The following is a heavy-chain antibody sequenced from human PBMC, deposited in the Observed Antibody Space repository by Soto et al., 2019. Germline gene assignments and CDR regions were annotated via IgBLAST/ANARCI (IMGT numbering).Heavy chain of an antibody. CDR1: GYSFTVYY. V-gene: IGHV1-2*04. D-gene: IGHD2-15*01. CDR2: INPNSGGT. CDR3: ARGGGRDCSGGSCYSMVYYYYGMDV. Sequence: ASVKVSCKASGYSFTVYYMHWGRKDTRQGLECMRWINPNSGGTNYAQKFQGWVTMTRDTSISTAYMELSRLRSDDTAVYYCARGGGRDCSGGSCYSMVYYYYGMDVWGQGTTVTVSS. J-gene: IGHJ6*02.